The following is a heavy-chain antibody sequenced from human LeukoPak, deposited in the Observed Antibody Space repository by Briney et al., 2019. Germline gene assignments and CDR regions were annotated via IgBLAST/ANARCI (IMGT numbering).Heavy chain of an antibody. D-gene: IGHD1-26*01. CDR2: IYYSGST. Sequence: KTSETLSLTCTVSGGSISSGDYYWSWIRQPPWKGLEWIGYIYYSGSTYYNPSLKSRVTISVDTSKNQFSLKLSSVTAADTAVYYCARGALGINYMDVWGKGTTVTVSS. V-gene: IGHV4-30-4*08. J-gene: IGHJ6*03. CDR3: ARGALGINYMDV. CDR1: GGSISSGDYY.